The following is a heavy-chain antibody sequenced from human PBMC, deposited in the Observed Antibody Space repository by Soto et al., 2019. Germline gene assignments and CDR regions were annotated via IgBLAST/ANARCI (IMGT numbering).Heavy chain of an antibody. D-gene: IGHD1-26*01. J-gene: IGHJ4*02. CDR3: AKSPYGGRTGGSFDY. CDR1: GFTFSSYG. V-gene: IGHV3-30*18. Sequence: GSLRLSCAASGFTFSSYGMHWVRQAPGKGLEWVAVISYDGSNKYYADSVKGRFTISRDNSKNTLYLQMNSLRAEDTAVYYCAKSPYGGRTGGSFDYWGQGTLVTVSS. CDR2: ISYDGSNK.